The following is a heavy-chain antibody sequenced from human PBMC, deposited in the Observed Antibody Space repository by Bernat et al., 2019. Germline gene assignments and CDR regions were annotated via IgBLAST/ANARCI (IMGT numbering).Heavy chain of an antibody. Sequence: EVQLVESGGGLVQPGGSLRLSCAASGFTFSSYWMSWVRQAPGKGLEWVANIKQDGSEKYYVDSVKGRFTISRDNAKNSLYLQMNSLRAEDTAVYYCARESSYGVLAAHFDYWGQGTLVTVSS. J-gene: IGHJ4*02. D-gene: IGHD4-17*01. CDR1: GFTFSSYW. V-gene: IGHV3-7*01. CDR3: ARESSYGVLAAHFDY. CDR2: IKQDGSEK.